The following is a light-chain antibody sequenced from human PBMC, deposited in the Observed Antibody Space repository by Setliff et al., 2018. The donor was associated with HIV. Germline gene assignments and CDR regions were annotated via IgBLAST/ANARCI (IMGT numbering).Light chain of an antibody. V-gene: IGLV2-14*03. CDR2: DVN. CDR1: SSDVGGYNY. CDR3: SSYTSSTPLYV. Sequence: QSVLTQPASVSGSPGQSITISCTGTSSDVGGYNYVSWYQHHPGRAPKLMIYDVNKRPSGVSNRFSGSKSGNTASLTISGLQAEDEADYYCSSYTSSTPLYVFGTGTKVTVL. J-gene: IGLJ1*01.